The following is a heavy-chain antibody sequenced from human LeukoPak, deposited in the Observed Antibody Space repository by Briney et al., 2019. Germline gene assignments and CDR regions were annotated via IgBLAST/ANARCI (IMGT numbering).Heavy chain of an antibody. D-gene: IGHD6-13*01. CDR2: IYTSGST. CDR3: ARGGSQQLGLKFNWFDP. V-gene: IGHV4-61*02. CDR1: GGSISSGSYY. Sequence: SETLSLTCTVSGGSISSGSYYWSWIRQPAGKGLEWIGRIYTSGSTNYNPSLKSRVTISVDTSKNQFSLKLSSVTAADTAVYYCARGGSQQLGLKFNWFDPWGQGTLVTVSS. J-gene: IGHJ5*02.